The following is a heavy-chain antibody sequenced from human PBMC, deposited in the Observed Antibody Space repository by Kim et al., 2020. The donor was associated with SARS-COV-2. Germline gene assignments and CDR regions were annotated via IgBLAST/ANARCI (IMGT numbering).Heavy chain of an antibody. J-gene: IGHJ6*02. CDR2: ISYDGSNK. D-gene: IGHD3-10*01. Sequence: GGSLRLSCAASGFTFSSYGMHWVRQAPGKGLEWVAVISYDGSNKYYADSVKGRFTISRDNSKNTLYLQMNSLRAEDTAVYYCAKDRENYYGSTGGMDVWGQGTTVTVSS. V-gene: IGHV3-30*18. CDR3: AKDRENYYGSTGGMDV. CDR1: GFTFSSYG.